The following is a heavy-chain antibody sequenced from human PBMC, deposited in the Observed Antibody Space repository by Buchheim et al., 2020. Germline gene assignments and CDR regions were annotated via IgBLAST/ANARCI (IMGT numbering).Heavy chain of an antibody. J-gene: IGHJ4*02. CDR2: IYRSGST. CDR3: ASILGGCSATSCYLLH. D-gene: IGHD2-2*01. Sequence: QVQLQESGPGLVKPSGTLSLTCAVSGDSISSNYWWTWVRQPPGKGLEWIGEIYRSGSTNYNPSLKSRVLISLAKSKHEFSLRLTSATAADTAIYYCASILGGCSATSCYLLHWGQGTL. V-gene: IGHV4-4*02. CDR1: GDSISSNYW.